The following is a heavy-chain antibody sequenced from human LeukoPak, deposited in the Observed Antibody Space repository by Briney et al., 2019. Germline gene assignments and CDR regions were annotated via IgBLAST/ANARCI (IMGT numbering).Heavy chain of an antibody. Sequence: GGTLRLSCAASGFTFSSYGMSWVRQAPGKGLEWVSAISGSGGSTYYADSVKGRFTISRDNSKNTLYLQMNSLRAEDTAVYYCAKDDRSSSSFLGYWGQGTLVTVSS. CDR3: AKDDRSSSSFLGY. J-gene: IGHJ4*02. CDR1: GFTFSSYG. V-gene: IGHV3-23*01. CDR2: ISGSGGST. D-gene: IGHD6-6*01.